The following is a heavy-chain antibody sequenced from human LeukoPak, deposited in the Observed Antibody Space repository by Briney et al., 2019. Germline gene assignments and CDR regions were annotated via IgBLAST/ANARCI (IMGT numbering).Heavy chain of an antibody. V-gene: IGHV4-34*01. CDR1: GGSFSGYY. CDR3: ASIHGDYGNY. CDR2: INHSGST. D-gene: IGHD4-17*01. J-gene: IGHJ4*02. Sequence: RASETLSLTCAVYGGSFSGYYWSWIRQPPGKGLEWIGVINHSGSTNYNPSLKSRVTISVDTSKNQFSLKLSSVTAADTAVYYCASIHGDYGNYWGQGTLVTVSS.